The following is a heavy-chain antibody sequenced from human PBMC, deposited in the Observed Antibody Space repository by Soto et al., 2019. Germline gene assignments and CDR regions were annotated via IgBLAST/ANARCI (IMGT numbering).Heavy chain of an antibody. D-gene: IGHD2-21*02. V-gene: IGHV1-69*08. CDR2: IIPILGIA. CDR1: GGTFSSYT. Sequence: QVQLVQSGAEVKKPGSSVKVSCKASGGTFSSYTISWVRQAPGQGLEWMGRIIPILGIANYAQKFQGRVXIXAXXSTSTAYMELSSLRSEDTAVYYCARDRVVTAAFDYWGQGTLVTVSS. J-gene: IGHJ4*02. CDR3: ARDRVVTAAFDY.